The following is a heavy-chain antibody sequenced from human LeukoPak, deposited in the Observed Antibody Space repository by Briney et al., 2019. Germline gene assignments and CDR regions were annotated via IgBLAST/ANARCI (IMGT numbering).Heavy chain of an antibody. J-gene: IGHJ6*03. D-gene: IGHD2-2*01. CDR2: IYHSGST. CDR1: GYSISSDYY. V-gene: IGHV4-38-2*02. Sequence: SETLSLTCTVSGYSISSDYYWGWIRQPPGKGLEWIGSIYHSGSTYYNPSLKSRVTISVDTSKNQFSLKLSSVTAADTAVYYCASYCSSTSCYHYYYYMDVWGKGTTVTVSS. CDR3: ASYCSSTSCYHYYYYMDV.